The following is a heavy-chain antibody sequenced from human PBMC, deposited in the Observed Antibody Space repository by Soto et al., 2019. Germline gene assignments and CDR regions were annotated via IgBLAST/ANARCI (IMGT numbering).Heavy chain of an antibody. CDR1: GDSISSTNYY. CDR3: ARPCDYDSSGYWRSPFDI. V-gene: IGHV4-39*01. J-gene: IGHJ3*02. Sequence: QLQLQESGPGLVKPSETLYLTCTVSGDSISSTNYYWGWIRQPPGKGLEWIGSMHYSGNTYYNPSLKSRVTISVDTSKNQVSLKLSSVTAADTAVYYCARPCDYDSSGYWRSPFDIWGQGTMVTVSS. D-gene: IGHD3-22*01. CDR2: MHYSGNT.